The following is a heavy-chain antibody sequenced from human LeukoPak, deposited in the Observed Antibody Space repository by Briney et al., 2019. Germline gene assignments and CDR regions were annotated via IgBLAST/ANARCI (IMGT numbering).Heavy chain of an antibody. Sequence: SETLSLTCAVSGGSISSGDYSWSWIRQPPGKGLEWIGYIYYSGSTYYNPSLKSRVTISVDTSKNQFSLKLSSVTAADTAVYYCARVVDPAGWLDYWGQGTLVTVSS. V-gene: IGHV4-30-4*07. J-gene: IGHJ4*02. CDR2: IYYSGST. CDR3: ARVVDPAGWLDY. CDR1: GGSISSGDYS. D-gene: IGHD3-22*01.